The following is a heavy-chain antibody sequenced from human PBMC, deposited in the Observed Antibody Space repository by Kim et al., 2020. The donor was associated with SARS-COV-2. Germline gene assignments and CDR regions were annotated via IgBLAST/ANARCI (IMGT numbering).Heavy chain of an antibody. CDR1: GFSFSNYD. J-gene: IGHJ4*02. CDR3: ARLSFYDSSACFDY. CDR2: ITSRGVTK. D-gene: IGHD3-22*01. V-gene: IGHV3-48*03. Sequence: GGSLRLSCAASGFSFSNYDMIWVRQAPGKGLEWVSYITSRGVTKKYADSVMGRFSISRDNAENSLYLQMNSLRPEDTAIYFCARLSFYDSSACFDYWGQGALVTVSS.